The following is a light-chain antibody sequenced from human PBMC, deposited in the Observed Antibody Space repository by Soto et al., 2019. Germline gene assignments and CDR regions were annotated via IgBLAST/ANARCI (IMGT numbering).Light chain of an antibody. CDR1: QSISSY. Sequence: DIQMTQSPSSLSASVGDRVTITCRASQSISSYLNWYQQKPGKAPKLLIYAASSLQSGVPSRFSGSGSGTGFPPTINRPQTEDFSTYYRQQSYSTPYTFGPGTKLEIK. J-gene: IGKJ2*01. V-gene: IGKV1-39*01. CDR2: AAS. CDR3: QQSYSTPYT.